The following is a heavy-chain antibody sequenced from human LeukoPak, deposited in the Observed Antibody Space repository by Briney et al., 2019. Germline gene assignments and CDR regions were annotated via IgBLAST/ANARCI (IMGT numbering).Heavy chain of an antibody. V-gene: IGHV3-7*01. Sequence: PGGSLRLSCAASGFIFRNYWMSWVRRAPGKGLEWVANIKQDGSETYYVDSVRGRFTISRDNAEKSLYLQMNSLRVEDTAVYYCAGDFWGAYRVDYFDYWGQGTLVTVSS. CDR2: IKQDGSET. D-gene: IGHD3-3*01. CDR3: AGDFWGAYRVDYFDY. CDR1: GFIFRNYW. J-gene: IGHJ4*02.